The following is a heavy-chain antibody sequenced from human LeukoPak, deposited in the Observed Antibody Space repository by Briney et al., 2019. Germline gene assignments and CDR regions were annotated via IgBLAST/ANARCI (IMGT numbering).Heavy chain of an antibody. Sequence: GGSLRLSCAASGFTFSSYWMSWVRQAPGKGLEWVANIKQDESEKYYVDSVKGRFTISRDNAKNSLYLQMNSLRAEDTAVYYCATSRGSWPDYFDYWGQGTLVTVSS. J-gene: IGHJ4*02. CDR1: GFTFSSYW. D-gene: IGHD6-13*01. CDR2: IKQDESEK. CDR3: ATSRGSWPDYFDY. V-gene: IGHV3-7*02.